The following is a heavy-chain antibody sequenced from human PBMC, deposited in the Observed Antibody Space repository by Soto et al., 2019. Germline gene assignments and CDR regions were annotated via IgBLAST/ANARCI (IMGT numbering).Heavy chain of an antibody. CDR1: GYTFTNYD. CDR3: AKAEGYYYYGMDV. J-gene: IGHJ6*02. CDR2: VNPNSGNT. Sequence: QVQLVQSGAEVKKPGASVKVSCKASGYTFTNYDINWVRRATGQGLEWMGWVNPNSGNTGNAQKFQGRLTMTRNTAISTAYMELSSLTSEDTAVYYCAKAEGYYYYGMDVWGQGTTVTVSS. V-gene: IGHV1-8*01.